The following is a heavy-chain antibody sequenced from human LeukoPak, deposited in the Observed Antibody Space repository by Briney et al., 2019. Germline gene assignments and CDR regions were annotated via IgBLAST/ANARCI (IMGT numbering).Heavy chain of an antibody. V-gene: IGHV5-51*01. D-gene: IGHD6-6*01. CDR2: IYPGDSDT. CDR1: GYSFTSYL. J-gene: IGHJ4*02. Sequence: GESLKISCKGSGYSFTSYLIGWVRQLPGKGLDWMGIIYPGDSDTRYSPSFQGQVTISADKSISTAYLQWSSLKASDTAMYYCARQGSSLVVDYWGQGTLVTVSS. CDR3: ARQGSSLVVDY.